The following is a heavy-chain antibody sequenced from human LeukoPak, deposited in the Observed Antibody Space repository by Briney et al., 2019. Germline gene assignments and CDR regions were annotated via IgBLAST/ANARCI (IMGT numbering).Heavy chain of an antibody. D-gene: IGHD5-12*01. CDR3: ARGPRYSGYLMNPLYNWFDP. CDR2: ISYDGSNK. Sequence: PGGSLRLSCAASGFTFSSYAMHWVRQAPGKGLEWVAVISYDGSNKYYADSVKGRFTISRDNSKNTLYLQMDSLRAEDTAVYYCARGPRYSGYLMNPLYNWFDPWGQGTLVTVSS. J-gene: IGHJ5*02. V-gene: IGHV3-30-3*01. CDR1: GFTFSSYA.